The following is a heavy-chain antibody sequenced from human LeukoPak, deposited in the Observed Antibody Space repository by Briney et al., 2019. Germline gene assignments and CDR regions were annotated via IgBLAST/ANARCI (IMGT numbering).Heavy chain of an antibody. CDR2: FYYSGST. Sequence: SETLSLTCTVSGGSINSDYGSWIRQPPGKGLEWIGYFYYSGSTNYNPSLKSRVTISVDTSKNQFSLKLRSVTAADTAVYYCARNYDFWSGYSEGAFGIWGQGTMVTVSS. CDR1: GGSINSDY. CDR3: ARNYDFWSGYSEGAFGI. D-gene: IGHD3-3*01. J-gene: IGHJ3*02. V-gene: IGHV4-59*01.